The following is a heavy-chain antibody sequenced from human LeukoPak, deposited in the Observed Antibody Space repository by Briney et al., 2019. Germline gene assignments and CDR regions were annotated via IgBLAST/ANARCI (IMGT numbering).Heavy chain of an antibody. CDR2: ISWNSGSI. J-gene: IGHJ6*02. D-gene: IGHD3-10*01. Sequence: GGSLRLSCAASGITFSSYAMHWVRQAPGKGLEWVSGISWNSGSIGYADSVKGRFTISRGNAKNSLYLQMNSLRAEDTALYYCAKDTRGRYYYGMDVWGQGTTVTVSS. CDR3: AKDTRGRYYYGMDV. CDR1: GITFSSYA. V-gene: IGHV3-9*01.